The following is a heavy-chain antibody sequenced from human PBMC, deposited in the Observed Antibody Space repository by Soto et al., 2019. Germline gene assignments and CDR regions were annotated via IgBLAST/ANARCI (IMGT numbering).Heavy chain of an antibody. CDR3: ARTAVAGNSGCFDP. CDR2: ISTGGTTI. V-gene: IGHV3-48*01. Sequence: EVQLVESGGGLVQPGGSLRLSCAASGFTFNSYSMNWVRQAPGKGLEWVSYISTGGTTIYYADSVKGRFTISRHNAKNPLCLQMNSLSAEDTAVYHGARTAVAGNSGCFDPWGQGTLVTVSS. D-gene: IGHD6-19*01. CDR1: GFTFNSYS. J-gene: IGHJ5*02.